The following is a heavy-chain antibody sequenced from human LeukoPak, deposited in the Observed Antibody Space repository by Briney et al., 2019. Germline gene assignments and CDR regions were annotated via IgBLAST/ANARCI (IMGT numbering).Heavy chain of an antibody. CDR1: EFTVSSNY. Sequence: GGSLRLSCTASEFTVSSNYMSWVRQAPGKGLEWVSVIYSGGGTYYADSVKGRFTISRDNSKNTLFLQVNSLRAEDTALYYCAKVREYYYNGMDVWGQGTPVTVSS. CDR3: AKVREYYYNGMDV. V-gene: IGHV3-53*01. J-gene: IGHJ6*02. CDR2: IYSGGGT. D-gene: IGHD1-26*01.